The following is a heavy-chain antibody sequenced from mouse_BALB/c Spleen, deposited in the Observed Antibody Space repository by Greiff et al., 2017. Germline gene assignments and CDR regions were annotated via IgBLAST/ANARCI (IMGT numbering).Heavy chain of an antibody. Sequence: QVTLKESGPGILQPSQTLSLTCSFSGFSLSTSGMGVSWIRQPSGKGLEWLAHIYWDDDKRYNPSLKSRLTISKDTSSNQVFLKTTSVDTADTATYYWARNYGGFAYWGQGTLVTVSA. V-gene: IGHV8-12*01. CDR2: IYWDDDK. CDR1: GFSLSTSGMG. CDR3: ARNYGGFAY. J-gene: IGHJ3*01. D-gene: IGHD1-1*02.